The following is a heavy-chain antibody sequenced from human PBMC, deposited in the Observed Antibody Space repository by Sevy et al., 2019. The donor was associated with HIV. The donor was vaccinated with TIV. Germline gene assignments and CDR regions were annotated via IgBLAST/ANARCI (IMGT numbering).Heavy chain of an antibody. V-gene: IGHV3-33*01. D-gene: IGHD3-10*01. CDR1: GFTFSSYG. CDR2: IWYDGSNK. J-gene: IGHJ6*02. Sequence: GESLKISCAASGFTFSSYGMHWVRQAPGKGLEWVAVIWYDGSNKYYADSVKGRFTISRDNSKNTLYLQMNSLRAEDTAVYYCARDQQDYGSGSHYGMDVWGQGTTVTVSS. CDR3: ARDQQDYGSGSHYGMDV.